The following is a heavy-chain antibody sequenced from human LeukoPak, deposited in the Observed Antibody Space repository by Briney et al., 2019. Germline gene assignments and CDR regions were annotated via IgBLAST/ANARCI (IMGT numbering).Heavy chain of an antibody. J-gene: IGHJ4*02. V-gene: IGHV1-2*02. CDR3: ARGPTYFDY. CDR2: INPNSGGT. CDR1: GGTFSSYA. Sequence: EASVKVSCKASGGTFSSYAISWVRQAPGQGLEWMGWINPNSGGTNYAQKFQGRVTMTRDTSISTAYMELSRLRSDDTAVYYCARGPTYFDYWGQGTLVTVSS.